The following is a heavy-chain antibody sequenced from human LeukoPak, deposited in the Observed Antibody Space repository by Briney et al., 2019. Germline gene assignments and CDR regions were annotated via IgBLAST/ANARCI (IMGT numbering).Heavy chain of an antibody. CDR1: GYTLTELS. Sequence: ASVKVSCKVSGYTLTELSMHWVRQAPGKGLEWVGGFDPEDGETIYAQKFQGRVTMTEDTSTDTAYMELSSLRSEDTAVYYCATSPLATQWLRCHYWGQGTLVTVSS. V-gene: IGHV1-24*01. CDR3: ATSPLATQWLRCHY. D-gene: IGHD5-12*01. J-gene: IGHJ4*02. CDR2: FDPEDGET.